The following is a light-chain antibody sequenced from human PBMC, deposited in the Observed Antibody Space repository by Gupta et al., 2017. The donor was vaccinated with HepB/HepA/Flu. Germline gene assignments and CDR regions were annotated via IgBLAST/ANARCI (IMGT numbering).Light chain of an antibody. J-gene: IGKJ2*01. CDR1: QSVDSN. CDR2: GTS. Sequence: EIVMTQSPATLSVSPGERATLSCRASQSVDSNYLAWYQQKPGQAPRLLIYGTSIRVTGVPARFSGSGSGTDFTLTISSLQSEDFAVYYCEQDNNWPFTFGQGTKMEIK. V-gene: IGKV3-15*01. CDR3: EQDNNWPFT.